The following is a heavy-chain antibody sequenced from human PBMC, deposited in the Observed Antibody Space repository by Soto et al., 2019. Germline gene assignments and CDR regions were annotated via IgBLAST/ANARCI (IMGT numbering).Heavy chain of an antibody. CDR1: GGSISSGGYY. Sequence: SETLSLTCTVSGGSISSGGYYWSWIRQHPGKGLEWIGYIYYSGSTYYNPSLKSRVTISVDTSKNQFSLKLSSVTAADTAVYYCARDSPDGSGTRDYYYMDVWGKGTTVTVSS. V-gene: IGHV4-31*03. CDR3: ARDSPDGSGTRDYYYMDV. D-gene: IGHD3-10*01. J-gene: IGHJ6*03. CDR2: IYYSGST.